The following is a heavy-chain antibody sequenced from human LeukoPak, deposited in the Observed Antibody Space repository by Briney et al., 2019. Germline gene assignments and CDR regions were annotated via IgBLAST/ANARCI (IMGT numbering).Heavy chain of an antibody. D-gene: IGHD3-22*01. J-gene: IGHJ4*02. Sequence: GASVKVSCKVSGYTLTELFMHWVRQAPGKGLEWMGGFDPEDGETIYAQKFQGRVTMTEDTSTDTAYMELSSLRSEDTAVYYCAAHRITMIVGMYYFDYWGQGTLVTVSS. CDR1: GYTLTELF. CDR3: AAHRITMIVGMYYFDY. V-gene: IGHV1-24*01. CDR2: FDPEDGET.